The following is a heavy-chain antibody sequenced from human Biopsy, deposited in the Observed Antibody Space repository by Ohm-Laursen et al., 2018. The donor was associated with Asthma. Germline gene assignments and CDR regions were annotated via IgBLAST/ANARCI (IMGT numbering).Heavy chain of an antibody. V-gene: IGHV1-3*04. CDR1: GYNFISFA. Sequence: GASVKDSCKASGYNFISFAIHWVRQAPGQRLEWMGWVNTGNGDTKYSQKFQGRVTITRDTSACTAYMELRSLRSEDTATYYCARTYYDFLTGQVKDVFGVWGQGTMVTVSS. CDR2: VNTGNGDT. D-gene: IGHD3-9*01. J-gene: IGHJ3*01. CDR3: ARTYYDFLTGQVKDVFGV.